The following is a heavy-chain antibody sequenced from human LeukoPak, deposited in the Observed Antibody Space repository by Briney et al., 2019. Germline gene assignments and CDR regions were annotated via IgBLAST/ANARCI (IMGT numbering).Heavy chain of an antibody. V-gene: IGHV4-59*08. CDR1: GSSISSYY. CDR2: IYYSGST. Sequence: PSETLSLTCTVSGSSISSYYWSWIRQPPGKGLEWIGYIYYSGSTNYNPSLKSRVTISVDTSKNQFSLKLSSVTAADTALYYCARQKLLRYDNWGQGTLVTVSS. D-gene: IGHD4-17*01. J-gene: IGHJ4*02. CDR3: ARQKLLRYDN.